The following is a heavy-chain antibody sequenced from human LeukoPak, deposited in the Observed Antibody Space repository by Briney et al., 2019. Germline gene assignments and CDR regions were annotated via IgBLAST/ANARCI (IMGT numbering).Heavy chain of an antibody. D-gene: IGHD5-24*01. Sequence: GESLKISCKGSGYSFTSYWIGWVRQMPGKGLEWMGIIYPGDSDTRYSPSFQGQVTISDDKSISTAYLQWSSLKASDTAMYYCARQSRDGYNYSLYYFDYWGQGTLVTVSS. V-gene: IGHV5-51*01. CDR2: IYPGDSDT. CDR1: GYSFTSYW. J-gene: IGHJ4*02. CDR3: ARQSRDGYNYSLYYFDY.